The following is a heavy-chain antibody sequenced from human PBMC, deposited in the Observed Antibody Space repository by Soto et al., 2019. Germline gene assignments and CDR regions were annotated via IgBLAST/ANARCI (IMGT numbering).Heavy chain of an antibody. Sequence: EVLLVESGGGLVQPGGSLRLSCAASGFPFSTYDMHWVRQSPGKGLEWISAIGAAGDTYYSDAMKGRFTISRDNAKSSLYLQMNSLSAGDSAVYYCSRGPVAGPSYYYMDMWGKGTTVTVSS. CDR2: IGAAGDT. D-gene: IGHD6-19*01. CDR3: SRGPVAGPSYYYMDM. CDR1: GFPFSTYD. J-gene: IGHJ6*03. V-gene: IGHV3-13*01.